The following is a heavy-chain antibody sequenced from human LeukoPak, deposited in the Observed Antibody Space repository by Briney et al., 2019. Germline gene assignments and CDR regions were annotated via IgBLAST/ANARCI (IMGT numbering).Heavy chain of an antibody. CDR3: ARGRIRYDDYSSGWFVFFEF. CDR2: MNPNRDT. CDR1: GYDFSRYD. Sequence: ASVKVSCKASGYDFSRYDINWVRLAPGQGLEWMGWMNPNRDTDYAQNFQGRVTMTRDTSRSTAYMELSSLRSEDTALYYCARGRIRYDDYSSGWFVFFEFWGQGSLVTVSS. V-gene: IGHV1-8*01. D-gene: IGHD6-19*01. J-gene: IGHJ4*02.